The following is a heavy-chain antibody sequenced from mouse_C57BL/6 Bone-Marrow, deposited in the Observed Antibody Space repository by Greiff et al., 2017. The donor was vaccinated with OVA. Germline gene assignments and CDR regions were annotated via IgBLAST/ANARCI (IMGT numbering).Heavy chain of an antibody. J-gene: IGHJ4*01. CDR2: IRNKANGYTT. D-gene: IGHD2-3*01. CDR3: ARSVYDGYYGDAMDY. CDR1: GFTFTDYY. Sequence: EVKLVESGGGLVQPGGSLILSCAASGFTFTDYYMSWVRQPPGKALEWLGFIRNKANGYTTEYSASVKGRFTISRDNSQSILYLQMNALRAEDSATYYCARSVYDGYYGDAMDYWGQGTSVTVSS. V-gene: IGHV7-3*01.